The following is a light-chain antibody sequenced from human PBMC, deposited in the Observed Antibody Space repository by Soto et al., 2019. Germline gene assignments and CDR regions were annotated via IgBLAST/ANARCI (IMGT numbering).Light chain of an antibody. CDR3: RQYRT. CDR2: GAS. J-gene: IGKJ1*01. Sequence: EIVMTQSPATLSVSPGERATLSCRASQNVSSNLAWYQQTPGQAPRLLIYGASTRATGIPARFSGSGSGTEFTLTISNLQSEDFAVYYCRQYRTFGQGTKVEI. V-gene: IGKV3-15*01. CDR1: QNVSSN.